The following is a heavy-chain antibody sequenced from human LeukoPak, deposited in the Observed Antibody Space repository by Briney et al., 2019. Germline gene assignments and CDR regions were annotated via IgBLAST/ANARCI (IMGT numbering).Heavy chain of an antibody. CDR2: IYYSGST. J-gene: IGHJ5*02. Sequence: PSETLSLTCAVYGGXFSGYYCGWIRQPPGKGLEWIGSIYYSGSTYYNPSLKSRVTISVDTSKNQFSLKLSSVTAADTAVYYCARLVLKSRLFDPWGQGILVTVSS. CDR3: ARLVLKSRLFDP. V-gene: IGHV4-39*01. D-gene: IGHD3-9*01. CDR1: GGXFSGYY.